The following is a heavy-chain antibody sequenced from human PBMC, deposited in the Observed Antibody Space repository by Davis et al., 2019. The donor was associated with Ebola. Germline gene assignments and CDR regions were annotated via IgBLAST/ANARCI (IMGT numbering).Heavy chain of an antibody. V-gene: IGHV1-18*01. Sequence: AASVKVSCKASGYTFTSCGISWVRQAPGQGLEWMGWISGYTGETNYAQKFQDRVTMTTDTSTSTAYMELRSLRSDDTAVYYCARDVVVVAPTDWFDSWGQGTLVTVSS. D-gene: IGHD2-15*01. CDR1: GYTFTSCG. CDR3: ARDVVVVAPTDWFDS. J-gene: IGHJ5*01. CDR2: ISGYTGET.